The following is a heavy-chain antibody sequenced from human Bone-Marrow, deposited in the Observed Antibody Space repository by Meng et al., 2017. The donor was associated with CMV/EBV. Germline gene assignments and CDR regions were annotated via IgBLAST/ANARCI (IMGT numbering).Heavy chain of an antibody. Sequence: KASGYTFSNDGITWVRQAPGQGLEWMGWISGYNGKANYAQKFQGRVTMTTDTSSSTVYMELRSLRSDDTARYFCARVGPATTSNWLELWGQGTLVTVSS. D-gene: IGHD5-12*01. CDR1: GYTFSNDG. V-gene: IGHV1-18*01. J-gene: IGHJ5*02. CDR3: ARVGPATTSNWLEL. CDR2: ISGYNGKA.